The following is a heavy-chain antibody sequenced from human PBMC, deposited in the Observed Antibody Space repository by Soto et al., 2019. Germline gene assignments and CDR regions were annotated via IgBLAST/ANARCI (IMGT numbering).Heavy chain of an antibody. Sequence: GESLKISCKGSGYSFTSYWIGWVRQMPGKGLEWMGIIYPGDSDTRYSPSFQGQVTISADKSISTAYLQWSSLKASDTAMYYWERSEEGGTRYGWAYYFDYWGQGTLVTVSS. CDR3: ERSEEGGTRYGWAYYFDY. CDR1: GYSFTSYW. CDR2: IYPGDSDT. D-gene: IGHD1-26*01. V-gene: IGHV5-51*01. J-gene: IGHJ4*02.